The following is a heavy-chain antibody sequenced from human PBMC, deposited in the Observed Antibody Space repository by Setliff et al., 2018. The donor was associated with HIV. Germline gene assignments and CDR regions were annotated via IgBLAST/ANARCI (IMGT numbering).Heavy chain of an antibody. CDR1: GGSISNSRYY. V-gene: IGHV4-39*02. Sequence: SETLSLTCTVSGGSISNSRYYWSWIRQPPGKGLEWIGSIYYSGSTYYNPSLKSRVTISVDTSKNQFSLKLSSVTAADAAVYYCARDPEGGYFDYWGQGTLVTVSS. CDR3: ARDPEGGYFDY. CDR2: IYYSGST. D-gene: IGHD3-16*01. J-gene: IGHJ4*02.